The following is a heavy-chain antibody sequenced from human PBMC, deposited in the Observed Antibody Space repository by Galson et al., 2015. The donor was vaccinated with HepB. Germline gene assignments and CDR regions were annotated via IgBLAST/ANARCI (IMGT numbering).Heavy chain of an antibody. Sequence: SVKVSCKASGYTFTSYAMNWVRQAPGQGLEWMGWIQTYTGNPTYAQGFTGRFVFSLDTSVTTAYLQISSLEPEDTAVYYCAREPTSRYFDLWGRGTLVTVPS. J-gene: IGHJ2*01. CDR3: AREPTSRYFDL. CDR1: GYTFTSYA. V-gene: IGHV7-4-1*02. CDR2: IQTYTGNP.